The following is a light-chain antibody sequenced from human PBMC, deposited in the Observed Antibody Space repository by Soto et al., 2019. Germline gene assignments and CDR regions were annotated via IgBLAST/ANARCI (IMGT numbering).Light chain of an antibody. CDR1: QSISRS. CDR2: DAS. J-gene: IGKJ3*01. Sequence: DIQMTQSPSTLSASVGDRVTITCRASQSISRSLAWYQQKSGKAPKLLIYDASSLESGVPSRFSGSGFGTEFTLTISGLQPDDFATYYCQQYQSYFLTFGPGTKVDI. CDR3: QQYQSYFLT. V-gene: IGKV1-5*01.